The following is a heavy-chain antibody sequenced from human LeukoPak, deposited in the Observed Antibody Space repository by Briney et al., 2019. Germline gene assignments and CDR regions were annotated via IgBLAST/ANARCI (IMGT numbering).Heavy chain of an antibody. CDR1: GFTFSSYG. V-gene: IGHV3-30*18. CDR2: ISYDGSNK. Sequence: PGGSLRLSCAASGFTFSSYGMHWVRQAPGKGLEWVAVISYDGSNKYYADSVKGRFTISRDNSKNTLYLQMNSLRAEDTAVYYCAKETARNYRYIVVVPAARAYGMDVWGQGTTVTVSS. J-gene: IGHJ6*02. CDR3: AKETARNYRYIVVVPAARAYGMDV. D-gene: IGHD2-2*01.